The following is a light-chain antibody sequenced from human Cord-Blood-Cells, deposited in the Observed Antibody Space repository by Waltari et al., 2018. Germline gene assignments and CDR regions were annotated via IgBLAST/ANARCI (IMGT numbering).Light chain of an antibody. J-gene: IGLJ3*02. Sequence: QSVLTQPPSASGTPGQRVTISCSGSSSNIGRNYVYWYQQLPGTAPKLLIYRNNQRPSGVPGRFSGSKSGTSASLAISGLRSEDEADYYCAAWDDSLWVFGGGTKLTVL. CDR3: AAWDDSLWV. CDR2: RNN. CDR1: SSNIGRNY. V-gene: IGLV1-47*01.